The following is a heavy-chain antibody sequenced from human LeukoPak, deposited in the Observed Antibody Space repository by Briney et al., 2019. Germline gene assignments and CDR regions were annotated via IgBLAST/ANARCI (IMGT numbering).Heavy chain of an antibody. CDR3: AEDSSGYYYVPFDY. V-gene: IGHV4-59*05. J-gene: IGHJ4*02. CDR2: IYYSGST. Sequence: SETLSLTCTVSGDSISSYYWSWIRQPPGKGLEWIGSIYYSGSTYYNPSLKSRVTISVDTSKNQFSLKLSSVTAADTAVYYCAEDSSGYYYVPFDYWGQGTLVTVSS. CDR1: GDSISSYY. D-gene: IGHD3-22*01.